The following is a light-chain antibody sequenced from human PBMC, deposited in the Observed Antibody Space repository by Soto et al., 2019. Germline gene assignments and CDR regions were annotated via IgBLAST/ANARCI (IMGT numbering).Light chain of an antibody. CDR3: QQYGSSPPIFT. CDR2: GAS. J-gene: IGKJ3*01. V-gene: IGKV3-20*01. CDR1: QSVSSSY. Sequence: EIVLTQSPGTLSLSPGERATLSCRASQSVSSSYLAWYQQKPGQAPRLLIYGASSRATGIPDRFSGSRSGTDFTLTISRLEPEDFAVYYWQQYGSSPPIFTFGPGTKVDIK.